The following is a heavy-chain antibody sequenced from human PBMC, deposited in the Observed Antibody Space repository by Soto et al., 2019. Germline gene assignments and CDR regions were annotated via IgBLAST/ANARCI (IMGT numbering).Heavy chain of an antibody. J-gene: IGHJ5*02. Sequence: QVQLQQWGAGLLKPSETLSLSCAVYSGSFSDYYWSWIRQPPGKGLEWIGEINHSGSTNYNPSLKSRVTMSVDTSDKPFYLKLTSVTAAATAVYYCASRGGYCRSTRCYSPFDPWGQGTPVTVSS. D-gene: IGHD2-2*02. V-gene: IGHV4-34*01. CDR3: ASRGGYCRSTRCYSPFDP. CDR2: INHSGST. CDR1: SGSFSDYY.